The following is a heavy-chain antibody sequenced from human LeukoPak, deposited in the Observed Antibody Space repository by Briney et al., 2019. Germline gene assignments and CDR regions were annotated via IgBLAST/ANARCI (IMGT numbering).Heavy chain of an antibody. D-gene: IGHD3-22*01. CDR2: ISYDGSNK. CDR3: TTDYKYDSSGSYYFDY. J-gene: IGHJ4*02. CDR1: GFTFSSYG. Sequence: GGSLRLSCAASGFTFSSYGMHWVRQAPGKGLEWVAVISYDGSNKYYADSVKGRFTISRDNSKNTLYLQMNSLKTEDTAVYYCTTDYKYDSSGSYYFDYWGQGTLVTVSS. V-gene: IGHV3-30*03.